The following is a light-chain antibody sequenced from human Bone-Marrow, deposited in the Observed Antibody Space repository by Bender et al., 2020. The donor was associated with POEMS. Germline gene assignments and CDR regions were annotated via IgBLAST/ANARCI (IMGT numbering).Light chain of an antibody. V-gene: IGLV3-21*03. CDR1: NIGTKN. CDR2: DDS. Sequence: SYVLTQPPSVSVAPGKTARITCGGNNIGTKNVHWYHQKPGQAPVLVVYDDSDRPSGIPERFSGSNSGNTAALTISRVEAGDEADYYCQTWDGSTDQGEFGGGTKLTVL. J-gene: IGLJ3*02. CDR3: QTWDGSTDQGE.